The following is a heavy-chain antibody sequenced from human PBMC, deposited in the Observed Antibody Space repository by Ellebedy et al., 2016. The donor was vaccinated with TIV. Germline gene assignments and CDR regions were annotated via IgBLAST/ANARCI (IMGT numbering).Heavy chain of an antibody. J-gene: IGHJ4*02. CDR3: ARGHDYGDFDY. Sequence: SVKVSXXASGYTFTSYAISWVRQAPGQGLEWMGGIIPIFGTANYAQKFQGRVTITADESTSTAYMELSSLRSEDTAVYYCARGHDYGDFDYWGQGTLVTVSS. D-gene: IGHD4-17*01. CDR2: IIPIFGTA. V-gene: IGHV1-69*13. CDR1: GYTFTSYA.